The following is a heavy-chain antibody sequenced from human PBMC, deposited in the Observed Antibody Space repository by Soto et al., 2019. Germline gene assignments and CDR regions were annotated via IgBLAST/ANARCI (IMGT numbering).Heavy chain of an antibody. CDR1: GGTCSSYA. CDR2: IIPIFGTA. J-gene: IGHJ6*02. V-gene: IGHV1-69*13. Sequence: ASVNVSCRASGGTCSSYAIGWVRQAPGQGLEWMGGIIPIFGTANYAQKFQGRVTITADESTSTAYMELSSLRSEDTAVYYCARDQPNYYYGMDVWGQGTTVTVSS. CDR3: ARDQPNYYYGMDV.